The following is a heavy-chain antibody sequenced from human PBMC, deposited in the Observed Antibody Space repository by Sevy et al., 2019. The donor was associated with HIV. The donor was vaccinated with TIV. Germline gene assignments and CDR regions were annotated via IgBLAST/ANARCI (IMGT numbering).Heavy chain of an antibody. Sequence: GGSLRLSCAASGFTLSDSGVHWVRQAPGRGLEWVAFIQVDGREKFYTDSVKGRFTMSRDSSKNTAYLQMNSPRGEDTAVYYGAKRPTAAWGQGTLVTVSS. CDR1: GFTLSDSG. J-gene: IGHJ5*02. CDR2: IQVDGREK. V-gene: IGHV3-30*02. CDR3: AKRPTAA.